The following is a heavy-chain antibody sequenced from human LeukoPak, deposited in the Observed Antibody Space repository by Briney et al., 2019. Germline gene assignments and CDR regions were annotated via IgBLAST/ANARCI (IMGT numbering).Heavy chain of an antibody. CDR3: AKDMGDVLRFLEWSHAYYFDY. J-gene: IGHJ4*02. CDR1: GFTFSSYP. Sequence: GGSLRLSCTASGFTFSSYPMSWVRQAPGKGLQWVAFIRYDESDIYYADSVKGRFTISRDNSKNTLYLQMNSLRPEDTAVYYCAKDMGDVLRFLEWSHAYYFDYWGQGTLVTVSS. V-gene: IGHV3-30*02. D-gene: IGHD3-3*01. CDR2: IRYDESDI.